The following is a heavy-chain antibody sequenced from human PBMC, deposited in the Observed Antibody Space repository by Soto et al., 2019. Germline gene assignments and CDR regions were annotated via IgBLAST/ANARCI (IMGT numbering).Heavy chain of an antibody. J-gene: IGHJ4*02. CDR2: NYYSGST. Sequence: QLQLQESGPGLVKPSETLSLTCTVSGGSLSSSSYYWGWIRQPPGKGLEWIGSNYYSGSTYYNPSLESRVTISVDPSRNPFSMKLSSVTAADTAVYYCARLLKIVRIDYWGQGTLVTVSS. CDR3: ARLLKIVRIDY. CDR1: GGSLSSSSYY. V-gene: IGHV4-39*01. D-gene: IGHD2-2*01.